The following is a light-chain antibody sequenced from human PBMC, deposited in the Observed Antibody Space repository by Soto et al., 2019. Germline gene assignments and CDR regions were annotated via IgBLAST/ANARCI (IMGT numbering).Light chain of an antibody. CDR3: SSYTTSSTLV. CDR2: EVN. Sequence: QSALTKPASVSGSPGQSIAISCTGTNSDIGAYNYVAWYQQHPGKAPKVMIYEVNYRPPWVSSRFSGSKSGNTASLTISGLQAEDEADYYCSSYTTSSTLVFGGGTKLTVL. V-gene: IGLV2-14*01. CDR1: NSDIGAYNY. J-gene: IGLJ3*02.